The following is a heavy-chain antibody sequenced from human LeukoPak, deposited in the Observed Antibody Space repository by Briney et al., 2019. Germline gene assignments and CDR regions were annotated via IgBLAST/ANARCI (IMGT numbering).Heavy chain of an antibody. D-gene: IGHD2-21*02. CDR3: AREQSYCGGDCYSIGFDY. CDR1: GDSVSSNSAA. V-gene: IGHV6-1*01. CDR2: TYYRSKWYN. J-gene: IGHJ4*02. Sequence: SQTLSLTCAISGDSVSSNSAAWNWIRQSPSRGLEWLGRTYYRSKWYNDYAVSVKSRITINPDTSKNQFSLQLNSVTPEDTAVYYCAREQSYCGGDCYSIGFDYWGQGTLVTVSS.